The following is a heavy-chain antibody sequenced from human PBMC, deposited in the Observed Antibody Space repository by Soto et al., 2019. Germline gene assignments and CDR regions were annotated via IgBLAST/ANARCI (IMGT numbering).Heavy chain of an antibody. D-gene: IGHD6-6*01. Sequence: PSETLSLTCTVSGGSISSGGYYWSWIRQHPGKGLEWIGYIYYSGSTYYNPSLKSRVTISVDTSKNQFSLKLSSVTAADTAVYYCARDRGYSSSSRFDYWGQGTLVTVSS. CDR1: GGSISSGGYY. V-gene: IGHV4-31*03. CDR3: ARDRGYSSSSRFDY. J-gene: IGHJ4*02. CDR2: IYYSGST.